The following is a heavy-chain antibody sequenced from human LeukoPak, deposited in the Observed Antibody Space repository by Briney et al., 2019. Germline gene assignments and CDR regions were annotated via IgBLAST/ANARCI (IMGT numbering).Heavy chain of an antibody. CDR1: GFTFSGSA. CDR2: IRSKAKSYAT. D-gene: IGHD3-22*01. J-gene: IGHJ5*02. CDR3: TSLPDDTLNRFDP. Sequence: SGGSLRLSCAASGFTFSGSAIHWVRQASGKGLEWVGRIRSKAKSYATAYAASASGRFTISRDDSKNTAYLQMYSLKTEDTAVYYCTSLPDDTLNRFDPWGQGTLVTVSS. V-gene: IGHV3-73*01.